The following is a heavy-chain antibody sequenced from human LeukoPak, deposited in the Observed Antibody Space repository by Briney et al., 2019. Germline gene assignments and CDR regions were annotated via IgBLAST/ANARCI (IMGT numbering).Heavy chain of an antibody. CDR2: IYTSGST. CDR1: GGSISSYY. Sequence: SETLSLTCTVSGGSISSYYWSWIRQPAGKGLEWIGRIYTSGSTNYNASLKSRVSMSVDTSKNQFSLKLSSVTAADTAVFYRARENSRSYREFDYWGQGTLVTVSS. J-gene: IGHJ4*02. V-gene: IGHV4-4*07. D-gene: IGHD1-26*01. CDR3: ARENSRSYREFDY.